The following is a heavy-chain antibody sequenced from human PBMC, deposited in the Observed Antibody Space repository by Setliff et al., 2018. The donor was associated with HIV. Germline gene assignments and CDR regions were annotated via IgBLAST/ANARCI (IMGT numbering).Heavy chain of an antibody. Sequence: ASVKVSCKASGYTFTTYAVNWLRQAPGHGLEWMGWINTNTGDPTYAQGFTGRFVFSLDTSVNTAYLQISSLKAEDTAVYYCARDDHSGSPKGFWPWTFYIWGQGTMVT. CDR2: INTNTGDP. V-gene: IGHV7-4-1*02. CDR1: GYTFTTYA. D-gene: IGHD1-26*01. CDR3: ARDDHSGSPKGFWPWTFYI. J-gene: IGHJ3*02.